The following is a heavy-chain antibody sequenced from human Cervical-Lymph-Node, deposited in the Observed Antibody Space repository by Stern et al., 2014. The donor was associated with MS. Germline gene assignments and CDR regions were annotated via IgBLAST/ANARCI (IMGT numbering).Heavy chain of an antibody. V-gene: IGHV2-5*02. CDR1: GFSLTLTGEA. CDR2: IYWDDDK. D-gene: IGHD2-8*01. Sequence: QITLKESGPTLVRPTQTLSLTCTFSGFSLTLTGEAVAWIRQPPGKALDWLVLIYWDDDKVYSPSLKNRIALTKDTSKHQVVFTMTNMDPMDTATYYCARRGSPNHGGYYFDYWGQGSLVTVSS. J-gene: IGHJ4*02. CDR3: ARRGSPNHGGYYFDY.